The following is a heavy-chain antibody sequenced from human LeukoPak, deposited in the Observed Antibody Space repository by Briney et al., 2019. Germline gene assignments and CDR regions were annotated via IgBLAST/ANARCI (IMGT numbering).Heavy chain of an antibody. CDR3: ARDIRDFWSGYLPPYYYGMDV. CDR1: GYTFTSYA. J-gene: IGHJ6*02. D-gene: IGHD3-3*01. CDR2: INTNTGNP. V-gene: IGHV7-4-1*02. Sequence: GASVKVSCKASGYTFTSYAMNWVRQAPGQGLEWMGWINTNTGNPTYAQGFTGRFVFSLDTSVSTAYLQISSLKAEDTAVHYCARDIRDFWSGYLPPYYYGMDVWGQGTTVTVSS.